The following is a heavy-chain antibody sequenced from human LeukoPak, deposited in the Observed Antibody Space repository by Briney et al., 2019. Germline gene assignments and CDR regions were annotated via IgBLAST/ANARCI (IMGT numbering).Heavy chain of an antibody. Sequence: PGGSLRLSCAASGFTFSNYVMTWVRQAPGKGLEWVSAISGSGGSTYYADSVKGRFTISRDNSKNTLYLQMNSLRAEDTAVYYCANLPAASGYWGHGTLVTVSS. CDR3: ANLPAASGY. CDR1: GFTFSNYV. D-gene: IGHD2-2*01. CDR2: ISGSGGST. J-gene: IGHJ4*01. V-gene: IGHV3-23*01.